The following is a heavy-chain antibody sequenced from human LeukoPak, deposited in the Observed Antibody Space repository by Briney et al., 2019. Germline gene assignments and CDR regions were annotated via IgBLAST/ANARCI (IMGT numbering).Heavy chain of an antibody. J-gene: IGHJ6*03. D-gene: IGHD6-13*01. CDR1: GFTFSSYW. Sequence: PGGSLRLSCAASGFTFSSYWMSWVRQAPGKGPEWVANIKQDGSEKYYVDSVKGRFTISRDNAKNSLYLQMNSLRAEDTAVYYCARVAAARLYYYYYYMDVWGKGTTVTVSS. V-gene: IGHV3-7*01. CDR3: ARVAAARLYYYYYYMDV. CDR2: IKQDGSEK.